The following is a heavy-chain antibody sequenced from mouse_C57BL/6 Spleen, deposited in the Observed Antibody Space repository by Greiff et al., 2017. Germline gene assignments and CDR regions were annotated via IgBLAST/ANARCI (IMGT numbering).Heavy chain of an antibody. V-gene: IGHV1-80*01. CDR3: ARGEYDGGRYFDV. CDR1: GYAFSSYW. Sequence: VKLQQSGAELVKPGASVKISCKASGYAFSSYWMNWVKQRPGKGLEWIGQIYPGDGDTNYNGKFKGKATLTADKSSSTAYMQLSSLTSEDSAVYFCARGEYDGGRYFDVWGTGTTVTVSS. CDR2: IYPGDGDT. D-gene: IGHD2-14*01. J-gene: IGHJ1*03.